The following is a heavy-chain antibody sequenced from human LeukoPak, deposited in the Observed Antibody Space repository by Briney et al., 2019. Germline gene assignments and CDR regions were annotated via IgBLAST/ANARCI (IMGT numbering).Heavy chain of an antibody. CDR2: IYYSGST. CDR1: GGSISSSSYY. CDR3: TKGLTWNAEYFQH. Sequence: SETLSLTCTVSGGSISSSSYYWGWLRQPPGKGLEWIGSIYYSGSTYYNPSLKSRVTISVDTSKNQFSLKLSSMTAADTAVYYCTKGLTWNAEYFQHWGQGTLVTVSS. D-gene: IGHD1-1*01. V-gene: IGHV4-39*07. J-gene: IGHJ1*01.